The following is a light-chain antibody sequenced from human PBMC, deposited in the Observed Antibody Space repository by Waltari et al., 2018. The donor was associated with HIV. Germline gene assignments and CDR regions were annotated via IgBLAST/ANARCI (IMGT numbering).Light chain of an antibody. J-gene: IGLJ3*02. Sequence: QSVLTHPPSVSGTPGQRVNISCSGGSSNIGSNPANWYRQFPGDAPKLLIYANIQRPAGVPGRCSGSKSGTSASLAISSRQSEDEADFYCAVGDDSLRSVLFGGGTRLTVL. CDR1: SSNIGSNP. CDR3: AVGDDSLRSVL. CDR2: ANI. V-gene: IGLV1-44*01.